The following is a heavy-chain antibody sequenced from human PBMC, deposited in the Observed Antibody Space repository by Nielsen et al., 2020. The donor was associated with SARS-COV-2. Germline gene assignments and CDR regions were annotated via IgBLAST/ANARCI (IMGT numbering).Heavy chain of an antibody. D-gene: IGHD2-2*01. Sequence: WIRQPPGKGLEWVSYISSSSSTIYYADSVKGRFTISRDNAKNSLYLQMNSLRAEDTAVYYCARGPYCSSTSCFHHYYYYGMDVWGQGTTVTVSS. CDR2: ISSSSSTI. J-gene: IGHJ6*02. CDR3: ARGPYCSSTSCFHHYYYYGMDV. V-gene: IGHV3-48*01.